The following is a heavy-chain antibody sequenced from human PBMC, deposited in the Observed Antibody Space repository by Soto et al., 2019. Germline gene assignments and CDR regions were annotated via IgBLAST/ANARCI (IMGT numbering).Heavy chain of an antibody. Sequence: GESMNISCQGSGYTFTSYWITWVRQMPGRGLEWMGRIDPSDSNTNYGPSFQGHVTISADKSVSTAYLQWSSLKASDSATYYCAKSVSIFGVVPPYDYGMDVWGQGPAVTVAS. CDR2: IDPSDSNT. CDR1: GYTFTSYW. V-gene: IGHV5-10-1*01. CDR3: AKSVSIFGVVPPYDYGMDV. J-gene: IGHJ6*02. D-gene: IGHD3-3*01.